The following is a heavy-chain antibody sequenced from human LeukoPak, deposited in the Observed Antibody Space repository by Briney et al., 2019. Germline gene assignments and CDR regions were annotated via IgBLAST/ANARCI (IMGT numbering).Heavy chain of an antibody. CDR3: VRDLYYAFDY. D-gene: IGHD3-3*01. CDR2: ISSGSSGI. V-gene: IGHV3-48*02. CDR1: GFTFSTYS. Sequence: QTGGSLRLSCAASGFTFSTYSMNWVRQAPGKGLEWVSYISSGSSGIYYADSAKGRFTISRDNAKNSLLLQMNSLRDEDTAVYYCVRDLYYAFDYWGQGTLVTVSS. J-gene: IGHJ4*02.